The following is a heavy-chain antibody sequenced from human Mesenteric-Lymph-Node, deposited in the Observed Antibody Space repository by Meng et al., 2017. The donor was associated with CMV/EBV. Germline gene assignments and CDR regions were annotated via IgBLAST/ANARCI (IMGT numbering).Heavy chain of an antibody. CDR3: ARSSDTAMVMDY. CDR2: IYPGDSDT. CDR1: GYSFTSYW. D-gene: IGHD5-18*01. V-gene: IGHV5-51*01. Sequence: KVSCKGSGYSFTSYWIGWVRQMPGKGLEWMGIIYPGDSDTRYSPSFQGQVTISADKSISTAYLQWSSLKASDSAMYYCARSSDTAMVMDYWGQGTLVTVSS. J-gene: IGHJ4*02.